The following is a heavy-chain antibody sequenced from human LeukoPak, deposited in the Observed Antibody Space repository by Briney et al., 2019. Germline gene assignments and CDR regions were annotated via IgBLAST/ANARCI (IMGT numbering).Heavy chain of an antibody. Sequence: SETLSLTCAVYGGSFGGYYWSWIRQPPGKGLEWIGEINHSGSTNYNPSLKSRVTISVDTSKNQFSLKLSSVTAADTAVYYCARGRLSLGSSGYEFDYWGQGTLVTVSS. J-gene: IGHJ4*02. D-gene: IGHD3-22*01. CDR3: ARGRLSLGSSGYEFDY. V-gene: IGHV4-34*01. CDR2: INHSGST. CDR1: GGSFGGYY.